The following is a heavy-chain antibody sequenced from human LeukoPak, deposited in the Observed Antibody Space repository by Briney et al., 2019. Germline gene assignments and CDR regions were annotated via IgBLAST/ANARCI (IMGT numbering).Heavy chain of an antibody. CDR2: IIPIFGTA. Sequence: GASVKVSCKASGGTFSSYAISWVRQAPGQGLEWMGGIIPIFGTANYAQKFQGRVTITTDESTSTAYMELSSLRSEDTAVYYCARGLHPGTDGYGSGYWGQGTLVPVSS. CDR1: GGTFSSYA. V-gene: IGHV1-69*05. CDR3: ARGLHPGTDGYGSGY. J-gene: IGHJ4*02. D-gene: IGHD3-10*01.